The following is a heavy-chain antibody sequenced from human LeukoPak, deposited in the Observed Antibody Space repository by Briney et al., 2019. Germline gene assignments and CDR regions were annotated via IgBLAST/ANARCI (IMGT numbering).Heavy chain of an antibody. CDR3: ARVVIAAAGTIT. Sequence: SETLSLTCTVSGGSISSSSYYWGWIRQPPGKGLEWIGSIYYSGSTYYNPSLKSRVTISVDTSKNQFSLKLSSVTAADTAVYYCARVVIAAAGTITWGQGTLVTVSS. V-gene: IGHV4-39*07. CDR1: GGSISSSSYY. J-gene: IGHJ4*02. CDR2: IYYSGST. D-gene: IGHD6-13*01.